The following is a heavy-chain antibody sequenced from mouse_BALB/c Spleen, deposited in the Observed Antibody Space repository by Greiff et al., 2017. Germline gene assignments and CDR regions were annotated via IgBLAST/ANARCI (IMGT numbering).Heavy chain of an antibody. V-gene: IGHV6-6*02. J-gene: IGHJ4*01. CDR3: TREGYAMDY. CDR1: GFTFSNYW. Sequence: EVQGVESGGGLVQPGGSMKLSCVASGFTFSNYWMNWVRQSPEKGLEWVAEIRLKSNNYATHYAESVKGRFTISRDDSKSSVYLQMNNLRAEDTGIYYCTREGYAMDYWGQGTSVTVSS. CDR2: IRLKSNNYAT.